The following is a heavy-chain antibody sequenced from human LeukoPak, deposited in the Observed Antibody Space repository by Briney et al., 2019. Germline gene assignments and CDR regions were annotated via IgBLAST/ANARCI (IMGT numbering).Heavy chain of an antibody. CDR3: ARMQVVVAASWYYYYGMGV. D-gene: IGHD2-15*01. CDR2: INHSGST. V-gene: IGHV4-34*01. CDR1: GGSFSGYY. J-gene: IGHJ6*02. Sequence: SETLSLTCAVYGGSFSGYYWSWIRQPPGKGLEWIGEINHSGSTNYNPSLKSRVTISVDTSKNQFSLKLSSVTAADTAVYYCARMQVVVAASWYYYYGMGVWGQGTTVTVSS.